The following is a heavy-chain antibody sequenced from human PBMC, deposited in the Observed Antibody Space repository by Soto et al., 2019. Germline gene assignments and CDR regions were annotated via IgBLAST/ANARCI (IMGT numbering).Heavy chain of an antibody. D-gene: IGHD3-10*01. CDR3: ATESNSRELLIRPHFDS. J-gene: IGHJ4*02. V-gene: IGHV1-2*02. CDR2: INPNSGGT. CDR1: GYTFTGYY. Sequence: ASVKVSCKASGYTFTGYYMHWVRQAPGQGLEWMGWINPNSGGTNYAQKFQGRVTMTRDTSISTAYMELSRLRSDDTAVYYCATESNSRELLIRPHFDSWGRGTLVTVSS.